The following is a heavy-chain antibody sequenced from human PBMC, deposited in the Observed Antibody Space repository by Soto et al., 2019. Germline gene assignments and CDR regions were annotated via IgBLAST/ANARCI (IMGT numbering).Heavy chain of an antibody. CDR1: GFTFSSYG. CDR2: ISYDGSNK. V-gene: IGHV3-30*18. J-gene: IGHJ6*02. CDR3: AKDWDIVVVTAIRYGMDV. D-gene: IGHD2-21*02. Sequence: QVQLVESGGGVVQPGRSLRLSCAASGFTFSSYGMLWVRQAPGKGLEWVAVISYDGSNKYYADSVKGRFTISRDNSKNTXXLQMNSLRAEDTAVYYCAKDWDIVVVTAIRYGMDVWGQGTTVTVSS.